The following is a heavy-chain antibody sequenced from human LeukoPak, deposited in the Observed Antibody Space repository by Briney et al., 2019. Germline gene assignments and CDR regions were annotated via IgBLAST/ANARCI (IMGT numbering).Heavy chain of an antibody. Sequence: GGTLRLSCAASGFTFSSYVMHWVRQAPGKGLEWVAIISYDGSNEYYADSVKGRFTISRDNSKNTLYLQMNSLRAADTAVYYCARDPYGDYGGYFDYWGQGTLVTVSS. CDR1: GFTFSSYV. J-gene: IGHJ4*02. D-gene: IGHD4-17*01. CDR3: ARDPYGDYGGYFDY. V-gene: IGHV3-30*04. CDR2: ISYDGSNE.